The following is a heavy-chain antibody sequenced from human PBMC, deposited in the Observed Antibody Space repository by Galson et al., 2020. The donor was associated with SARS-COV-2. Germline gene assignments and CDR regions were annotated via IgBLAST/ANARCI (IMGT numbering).Heavy chain of an antibody. CDR2: INSYGNST. D-gene: IGHD3-22*01. CDR1: GFSFSDYW. J-gene: IGHJ4*02. CDR3: VRHSSGDY. Sequence: GESLKISCAASGFSFSDYWMHWVRQAPGKGLVWVSRINSYGNSTNYADSVRGRFTVSRDNAKNMLYLQMNSLRAEDTAVYYCVRHSSGDYSGQGTLVTVSS. V-gene: IGHV3-74*01.